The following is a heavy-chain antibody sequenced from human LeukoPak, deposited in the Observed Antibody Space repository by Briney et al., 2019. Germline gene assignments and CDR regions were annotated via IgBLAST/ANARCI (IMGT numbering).Heavy chain of an antibody. CDR3: ARRSSGYCSSTSCYYWFDP. Sequence: GESLKISCKGSGYSFTSYWIGWVRQMPGKGLGWMGIIYLGDSDTRYSPSIQGQVTISADKSISTAYLQWSSLKASDTAMYYCARRSSGYCSSTSCYYWFDPWGQGTLVTVSS. D-gene: IGHD2-2*01. CDR1: GYSFTSYW. CDR2: IYLGDSDT. J-gene: IGHJ5*02. V-gene: IGHV5-51*01.